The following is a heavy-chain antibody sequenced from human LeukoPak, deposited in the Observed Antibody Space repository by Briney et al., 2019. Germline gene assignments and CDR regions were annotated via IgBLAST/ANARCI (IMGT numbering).Heavy chain of an antibody. Sequence: PGGSLRLSCAASGFTFSSYYMNWVRQAPGKGLEWISTISSSSSYIYYADSVKGRFTISRDNAKNSLYLQMSSLRAEDTGVYYCARDRPYGGVGDFDYWGQGTLVTVSS. CDR1: GFTFSSYY. CDR3: ARDRPYGGVGDFDY. J-gene: IGHJ4*02. V-gene: IGHV3-21*01. CDR2: ISSSSSYI. D-gene: IGHD3-16*01.